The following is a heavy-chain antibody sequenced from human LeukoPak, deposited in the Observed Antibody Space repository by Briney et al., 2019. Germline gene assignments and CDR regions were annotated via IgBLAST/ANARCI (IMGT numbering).Heavy chain of an antibody. CDR3: AKGYSNYLGTLDY. CDR2: ISWSSGSI. J-gene: IGHJ4*02. CDR1: GFTFDDYA. Sequence: GGSLRLSCAASGFTFDDYAMHWVRQAPGKGLEWVSGISWSSGSIGYADSVKGRFTISRDNAKNSLYLQMNSLRAEDTALYYCAKGYSNYLGTLDYWGQGTLVTVSS. D-gene: IGHD4-11*01. V-gene: IGHV3-9*01.